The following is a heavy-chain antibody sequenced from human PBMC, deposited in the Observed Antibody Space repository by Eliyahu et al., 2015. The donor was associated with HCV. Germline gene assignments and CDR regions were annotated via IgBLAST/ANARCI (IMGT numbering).Heavy chain of an antibody. CDR3: ATPVHEPTASVYHAFDT. J-gene: IGHJ3*02. Sequence: QLHLQQSGPGLVRPSETLSLXCXVSXGSISXRSYYWAWIRQPPGKGLEWIVSRYASGSTYYTPTLKSRVSISVDTSKNQLSLKLSSVTAADTAVYYCATPVHEPTASVYHAFDTWGQGTMVTVSS. V-gene: IGHV4-39*01. CDR1: XGSISXRSYY. CDR2: RYASGST. D-gene: IGHD3-22*01.